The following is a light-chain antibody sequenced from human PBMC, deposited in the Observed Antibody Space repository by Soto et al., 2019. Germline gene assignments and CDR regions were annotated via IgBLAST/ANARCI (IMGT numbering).Light chain of an antibody. Sequence: EIVLTQSPGTLSLSPGERATLSCRASQSVTNSYLAWYQRIAGQSPRLLIYGASRRTTGIPDRFSGSGSGTDFTLTISRLETEDFAVYYCKQYDSSPWTFGQGTKVEIK. V-gene: IGKV3-20*01. J-gene: IGKJ1*01. CDR3: KQYDSSPWT. CDR2: GAS. CDR1: QSVTNSY.